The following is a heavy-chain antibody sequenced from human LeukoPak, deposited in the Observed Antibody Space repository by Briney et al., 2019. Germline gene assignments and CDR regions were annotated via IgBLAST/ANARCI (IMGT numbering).Heavy chain of an antibody. CDR3: ARLAVGSYSQFDY. Sequence: SQTLSLTCTVSGGSISSGGYYWSWIRQPPGKGLEWIGYIYYSGSTNYNPSLKSRVTISVDTSKNQFSLKLSSVTAADTAVYYCARLAVGSYSQFDYWGQGTLVTVSS. V-gene: IGHV4-61*08. CDR1: GGSISSGGYY. J-gene: IGHJ4*02. D-gene: IGHD1-26*01. CDR2: IYYSGST.